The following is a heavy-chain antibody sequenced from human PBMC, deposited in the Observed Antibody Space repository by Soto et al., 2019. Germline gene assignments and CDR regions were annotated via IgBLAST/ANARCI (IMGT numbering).Heavy chain of an antibody. CDR2: ISGSGGST. J-gene: IGHJ4*02. CDR1: GLTFRSYA. Sequence: PGGSLRLSFAASGLTFRSYAMSWVRQAPGKGLEWVSAISGSGGSTYYADSVKGRVTISRDNSKNTLYLQMNSLRAEDTAVDYCAKDRDAVTGTTGYWGQGTLVTVSS. CDR3: AKDRDAVTGTTGY. V-gene: IGHV3-23*01. D-gene: IGHD6-19*01.